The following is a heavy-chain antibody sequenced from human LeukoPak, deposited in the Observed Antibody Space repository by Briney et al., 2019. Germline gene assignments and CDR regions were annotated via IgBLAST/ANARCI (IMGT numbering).Heavy chain of an antibody. J-gene: IGHJ4*02. CDR2: IYYSGST. Sequence: SETLSLTCTVSGVSITTSTYYWAWIRQPPGKGLEWIGSIYYSGSTYYNPSLKSRVTISVDTSKNQFSLKLSSVTAADTAVYYCARSDMTGYYPHFDYWGQGTLVTVSS. CDR1: GVSITTSTYY. CDR3: ARSDMTGYYPHFDY. D-gene: IGHD3-9*01. V-gene: IGHV4-39*07.